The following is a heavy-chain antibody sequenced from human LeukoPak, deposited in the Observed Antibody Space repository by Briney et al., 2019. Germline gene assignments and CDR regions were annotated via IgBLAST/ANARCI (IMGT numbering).Heavy chain of an antibody. V-gene: IGHV3-30-3*01. CDR3: ARAIGPEPYYYYYGMDV. J-gene: IGHJ6*02. D-gene: IGHD1-26*01. Sequence: PGRSLRLSCAASGFTFSSYAMHWVRQAPGKGLEWVAVISYDGSKIYYADSVKGRFTISRDNSKNTLYLQMNSLRAEDTAVYYCARAIGPEPYYYYYGMDVWGQGTTVTVSS. CDR2: ISYDGSKI. CDR1: GFTFSSYA.